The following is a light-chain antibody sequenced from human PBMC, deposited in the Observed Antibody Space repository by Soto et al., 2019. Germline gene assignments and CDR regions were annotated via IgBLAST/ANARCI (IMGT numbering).Light chain of an antibody. CDR1: QTVHSSF. CDR2: GTS. Sequence: EVLLTQSPGTLSLSPGDRATVSCRASQTVHSSFFAWYQQKGGQAPRLLIYGTSNRAAGIPDRFSGHGSGTDFTLTIDGLAPEDFAMCFCQQHGGSPPYTFGRGTRVEI. V-gene: IGKV3-20*01. CDR3: QQHGGSPPYT. J-gene: IGKJ2*01.